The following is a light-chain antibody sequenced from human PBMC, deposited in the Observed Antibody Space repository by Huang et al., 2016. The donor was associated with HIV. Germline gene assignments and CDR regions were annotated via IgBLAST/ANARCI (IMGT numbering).Light chain of an antibody. CDR1: QSITKW. V-gene: IGKV1-5*03. CDR2: EAS. Sequence: DVQMTQSPSTLSASVGDRVTITSRASQSITKWLAWYQQKPGSAPKLLVDEASRLKSGVPSMFSGSGSGTEVTLTITTLQPDDFATYYCQHYSSPWTFGQGTRVEIK. CDR3: QHYSSPWT. J-gene: IGKJ1*01.